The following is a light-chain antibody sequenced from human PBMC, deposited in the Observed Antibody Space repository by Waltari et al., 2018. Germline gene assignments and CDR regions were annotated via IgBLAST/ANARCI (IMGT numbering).Light chain of an antibody. CDR2: AAS. V-gene: IGKV1-8*01. Sequence: AIRMTQSPSSLSASIGDRVTIACRASQGVSTYLAWYQQNPGKAPSLLINAASTLQSGVPSRFSGSGTGTDFTLTITCLQSEDFATYYCQQYHDYPWTFGQGTKVDI. CDR1: QGVSTY. CDR3: QQYHDYPWT. J-gene: IGKJ1*01.